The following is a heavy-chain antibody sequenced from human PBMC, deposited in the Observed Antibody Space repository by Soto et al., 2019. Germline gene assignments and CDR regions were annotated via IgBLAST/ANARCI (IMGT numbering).Heavy chain of an antibody. CDR2: ISYDGSNT. V-gene: IGHV3-30*18. D-gene: IGHD1-26*01. Sequence: QVQLVESGGGVVQPGRSLRLSCAASGFTFSSYGMHWVRQAPGKGLEWVAIISYDGSNTYYADSVKGRFTISRDNSKKSLYTQVNSMRAEYMSVYYCAKEGGLSGSYYISSSYYFDYWGQGTLVTVSS. J-gene: IGHJ4*02. CDR3: AKEGGLSGSYYISSSYYFDY. CDR1: GFTFSSYG.